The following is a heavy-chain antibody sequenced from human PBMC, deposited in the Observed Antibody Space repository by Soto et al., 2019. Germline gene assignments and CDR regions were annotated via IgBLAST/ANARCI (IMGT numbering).Heavy chain of an antibody. D-gene: IGHD6-6*01. CDR2: ISYDGSNK. CDR3: ARDRARYSSSMLDAFDI. J-gene: IGHJ3*02. Sequence: QVQLVESGGGVVQPGRSLRLSCAASGFTFSSYAMHWVRQAPGKGLEWVAVISYDGSNKYYADSVKGRFTISRDNSKNTLYLQMNNLRAEDTAVYYCARDRARYSSSMLDAFDIWGQGTMVTVSS. CDR1: GFTFSSYA. V-gene: IGHV3-30-3*01.